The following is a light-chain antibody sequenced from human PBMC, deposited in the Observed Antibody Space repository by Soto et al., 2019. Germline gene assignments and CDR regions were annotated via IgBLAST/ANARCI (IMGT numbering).Light chain of an antibody. J-gene: IGKJ5*01. CDR2: AAS. CDR1: QSISSY. Sequence: DSQITQSPSCLSASVGDRVTITCRASQSISSYLNWYQQKPGKAPKLLIYAASSLQSGVPSRFSGSGSGTDFTLTISSLQPEDFATYYCQQSYSTPPITFGQGTRLEIK. CDR3: QQSYSTPPIT. V-gene: IGKV1-39*01.